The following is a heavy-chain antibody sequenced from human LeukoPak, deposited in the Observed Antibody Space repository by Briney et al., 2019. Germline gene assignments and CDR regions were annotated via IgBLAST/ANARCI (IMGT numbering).Heavy chain of an antibody. CDR3: ARGPTSGSHFAWFDS. Sequence: GGSLRLSCAASGFTFSSYEMNWVRQAPGKGLEWVSYISSSGSTIYYADSVKGRFTISRDNAKNSLYLQMNSLRAEDTAVYYCARGPTSGSHFAWFDSWGQGILVTVSS. CDR1: GFTFSSYE. V-gene: IGHV3-48*03. CDR2: ISSSGSTI. D-gene: IGHD3-10*01. J-gene: IGHJ5*01.